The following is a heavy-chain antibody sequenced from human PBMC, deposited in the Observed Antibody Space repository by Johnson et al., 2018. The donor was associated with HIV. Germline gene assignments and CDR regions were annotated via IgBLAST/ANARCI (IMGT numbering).Heavy chain of an antibody. CDR2: IWYDGSNK. Sequence: QVQLVESGGGVVQPGRSLRLSCAASGFTFSSYGMHWVRQAPGKGLEWVAVIWYDGSNKYYADSVKGRFTISRDNAKNSLYLQMNSLRVEDTGVYYCARGASSSNSFDIWGQGTMVTGSS. CDR3: ARGASSSNSFDI. J-gene: IGHJ3*02. D-gene: IGHD6-6*01. V-gene: IGHV3-33*01. CDR1: GFTFSSYG.